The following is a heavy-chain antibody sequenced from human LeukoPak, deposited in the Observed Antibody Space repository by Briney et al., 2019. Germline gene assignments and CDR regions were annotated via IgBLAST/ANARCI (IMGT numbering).Heavy chain of an antibody. V-gene: IGHV4-39*01. Sequence: SKTLSLTCNVSGGSIGGHTFYWDWIRQPPGKGLEWIATIYYNGNTFYNPSLMSRVAISIDMSKSQFSLHLSSVTAADTAIYYCARLTALAGHRGAFDIWGPGTMVTVSS. CDR3: ARLTALAGHRGAFDI. CDR1: GGSIGGHTFY. CDR2: IYYNGNT. J-gene: IGHJ3*02. D-gene: IGHD6-19*01.